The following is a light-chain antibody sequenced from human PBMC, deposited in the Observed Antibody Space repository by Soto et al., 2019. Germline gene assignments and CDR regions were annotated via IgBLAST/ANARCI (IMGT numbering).Light chain of an antibody. J-gene: IGLJ2*01. CDR3: SSYTTSSTLA. V-gene: IGLV2-14*01. CDR2: DVT. Sequence: QSALTQPASVSGSPGQSITISCTGTSSDVGGYNYVSWYQQHPGKAPKLMIYDVTNRPSGVSTRFSGSKSGNTASLTISGLQADDEADYYCSSYTTSSTLAFGGGTKVTVL. CDR1: SSDVGGYNY.